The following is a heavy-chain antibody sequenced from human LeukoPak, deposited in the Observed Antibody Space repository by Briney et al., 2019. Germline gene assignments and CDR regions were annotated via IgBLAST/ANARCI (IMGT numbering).Heavy chain of an antibody. CDR2: IYFSGST. J-gene: IGHJ4*02. CDR3: ARDGMWFGEFRFDY. V-gene: IGHV4-39*07. D-gene: IGHD3-10*01. Sequence: PSETLSLTCTVSGGSISSTTYYWGWIRQPPGKGLEWIGSIYFSGSTYYNPSLKSRVSISVDTSKNQFSLKLSSVTDADTAVNYCARDGMWFGEFRFDYWGQGTLVTVSS. CDR1: GGSISSTTYY.